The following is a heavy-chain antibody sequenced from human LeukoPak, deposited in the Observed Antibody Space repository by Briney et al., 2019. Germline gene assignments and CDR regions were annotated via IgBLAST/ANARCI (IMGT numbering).Heavy chain of an antibody. CDR1: GGSISSYY. CDR2: IYYSGST. D-gene: IGHD4-17*01. CDR3: AREKLSPVTPLIGDAFDI. Sequence: PSETLSLTCTVSGGSISSYYWSWIRQPPGKGLEWIGYIYYSGSTNYNPSLKSRVTISVDTSKNQFSLKLSSVTAADTAVYYCAREKLSPVTPLIGDAFDIWGQGTMVTVSS. J-gene: IGHJ3*02. V-gene: IGHV4-59*01.